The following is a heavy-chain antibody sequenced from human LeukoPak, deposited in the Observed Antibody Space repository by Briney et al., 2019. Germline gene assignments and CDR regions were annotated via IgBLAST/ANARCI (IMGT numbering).Heavy chain of an antibody. Sequence: PGGSLRLSCAASGFTFSNAWMSWVRQAPGKGLEWVGRIKSKTDGGTTDYAAPVKGRFTISRDDSKNTLYLQMNSLKTEDTAVYYCTTSGQQRRGTADYWGQGTLVTVSS. J-gene: IGHJ4*02. CDR1: GFTFSNAW. CDR3: TTSGQQRRGTADY. CDR2: IKSKTDGGTT. D-gene: IGHD6-13*01. V-gene: IGHV3-15*01.